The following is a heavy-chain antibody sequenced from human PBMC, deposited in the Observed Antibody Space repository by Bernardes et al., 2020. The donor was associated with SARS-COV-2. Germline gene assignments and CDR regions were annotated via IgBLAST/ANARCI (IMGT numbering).Heavy chain of an antibody. CDR3: ARGFDY. V-gene: IGHV4-59*01. CDR2: PYYTGST. Sequence: SETLSPACTVSGGSISADYGSWFRQPPGKGLEWIGYPYYTGSTNYNTSLQSRFTISVDTSKNQFSLKLSSVTAADTAVDYCARGFDYWGQGILVTVSS. J-gene: IGHJ4*02. CDR1: GGSISADY.